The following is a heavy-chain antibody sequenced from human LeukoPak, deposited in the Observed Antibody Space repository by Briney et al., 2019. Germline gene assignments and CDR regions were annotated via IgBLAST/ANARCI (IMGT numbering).Heavy chain of an antibody. V-gene: IGHV3-11*01. J-gene: IGHJ3*02. CDR2: ISSSGSTI. Sequence: GGSLRLSCAASGFTFSDYYMSWIRQAPGKGLEWVSYISSSGSTIYYADSVKGRFTISRDNAKNSLYPQMNSLRAEDTAVYYCAREPPQYCSGGSCYPSSYAFDIWGQGTMVTVSS. CDR1: GFTFSDYY. D-gene: IGHD2-15*01. CDR3: AREPPQYCSGGSCYPSSYAFDI.